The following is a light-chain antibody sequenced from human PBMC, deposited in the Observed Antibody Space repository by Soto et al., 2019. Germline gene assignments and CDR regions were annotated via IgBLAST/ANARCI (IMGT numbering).Light chain of an antibody. V-gene: IGLV1-44*01. Sequence: QAVVTQPPSASGTPGQRVTISCSGSSSNIGTNTVNWYQQLPGTAPKLLIYDNNHRPSGVPDRFSGSKSDTSASLAISGLQSEPEADYYCAAWDDSLNGWVFGGGTKLTVL. CDR2: DNN. CDR1: SSNIGTNT. J-gene: IGLJ3*02. CDR3: AAWDDSLNGWV.